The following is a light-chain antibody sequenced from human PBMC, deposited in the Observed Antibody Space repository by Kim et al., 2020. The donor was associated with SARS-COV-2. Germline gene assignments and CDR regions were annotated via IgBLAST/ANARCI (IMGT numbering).Light chain of an antibody. CDR1: SSLVGDYNY. Sequence: QSALTQPASVSGSPGQSITISCTGTSSLVGDYNYVSWYQQHPDKAPKLIIYDASDRPSGVSTHFSGSKSGNTASLTISGLQAADEADYYCTLYTGADTVVFGGGTQLTVL. CDR2: DAS. V-gene: IGLV2-14*03. J-gene: IGLJ2*01. CDR3: TLYTGADTVV.